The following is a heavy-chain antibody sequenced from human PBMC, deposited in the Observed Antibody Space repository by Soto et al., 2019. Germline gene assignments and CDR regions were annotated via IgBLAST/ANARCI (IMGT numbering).Heavy chain of an antibody. J-gene: IGHJ6*02. CDR1: GFTFSSYG. D-gene: IGHD6-13*01. CDR3: AKGGSSSWSTPRDYYYGMDV. Sequence: GGSLRLSCAASGFTFSSYGMHWVRQAPGKGLEWVAVIWYDGSNKYYADSVKGRFTISRDNSKNTLYLQMNSLRAEDTAVYYCAKGGSSSWSTPRDYYYGMDVWGQGTTVTVSS. V-gene: IGHV3-33*06. CDR2: IWYDGSNK.